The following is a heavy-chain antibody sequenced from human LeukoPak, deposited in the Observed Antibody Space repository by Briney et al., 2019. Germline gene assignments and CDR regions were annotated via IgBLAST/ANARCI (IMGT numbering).Heavy chain of an antibody. CDR3: TQGAGWLIDY. CDR1: GGSFSNYF. D-gene: IGHD3-16*01. J-gene: IGHJ4*02. CDR2: VHNSGST. V-gene: IGHV4-59*03. Sequence: SETLSLTCTVSGGSFSNYFWGWIRQPPGRGLEWIGYVHNSGSTTYNPSLKSRGTIVLDTSRNQFSLRLSSVTAADTAVYYCTQGAGWLIDYWGQGILVSVSS.